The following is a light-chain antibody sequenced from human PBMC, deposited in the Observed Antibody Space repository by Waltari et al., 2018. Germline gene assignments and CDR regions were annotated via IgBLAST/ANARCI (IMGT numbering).Light chain of an antibody. V-gene: IGKV1-12*01. J-gene: IGKJ4*02. CDR3: QQANSIPALT. CDR1: QFISTW. CDR2: AAS. Sequence: DIQMTQSPSSVSASVGDRVTISCRASQFISTWLAWYQQKPGRAPKLLIYAASSLQSGVPSRFSGSGSGTDFTLTISSLQPEEFATYYCQQANSIPALTFGGGTKVEIK.